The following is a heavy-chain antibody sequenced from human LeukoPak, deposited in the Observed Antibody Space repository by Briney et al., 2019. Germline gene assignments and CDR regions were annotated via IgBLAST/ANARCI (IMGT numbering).Heavy chain of an antibody. CDR1: GFTFSSYA. D-gene: IGHD6-13*01. J-gene: IGHJ4*02. CDR2: ISYDGSNK. CDR3: ARDTIAAAGFDY. V-gene: IGHV3-30-3*01. Sequence: PGGSLRRSCAASGFTFSSYAMHWVRQAPGKGLEWVAVISYDGSNKYYADSVKGRFTISRDNSKNTLYLQMNSLRAEDTAVYYCARDTIAAAGFDYWGQGTLVTVSS.